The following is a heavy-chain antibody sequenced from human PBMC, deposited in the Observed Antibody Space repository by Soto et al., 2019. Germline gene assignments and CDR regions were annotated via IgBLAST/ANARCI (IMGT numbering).Heavy chain of an antibody. V-gene: IGHV4-59*12. CDR1: GGSISSYY. CDR3: ARGRSSSWYRYNWFDP. D-gene: IGHD6-13*01. Sequence: SETLSLTCTVSGGSISSYYWSWIRQPPGKGLEWIGYIYYSGSTNYNPSLKSRVTISVDTSKNQFSLKLSSVTAADTAVYYCARGRSSSWYRYNWFDPWGQGTLVTVSS. CDR2: IYYSGST. J-gene: IGHJ5*02.